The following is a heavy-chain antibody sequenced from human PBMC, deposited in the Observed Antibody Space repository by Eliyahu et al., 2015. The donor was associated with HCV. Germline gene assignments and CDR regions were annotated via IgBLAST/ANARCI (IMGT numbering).Heavy chain of an antibody. Sequence: QVQLVESGGGVVQPGXSLXLSXAXXGFXFSXYAMHWVRQAPGKGLEWVAVISYDGSDKYYADSVKGRFTISRDNSKSTLFLQMSSLRAEDTAMYYCARESTYFYGSGSWDFQHWGQGTLVSVSS. CDR3: ARESTYFYGSGSWDFQH. V-gene: IGHV3-30*15. J-gene: IGHJ1*01. D-gene: IGHD3-10*01. CDR2: ISYDGSDK. CDR1: GFXFSXYA.